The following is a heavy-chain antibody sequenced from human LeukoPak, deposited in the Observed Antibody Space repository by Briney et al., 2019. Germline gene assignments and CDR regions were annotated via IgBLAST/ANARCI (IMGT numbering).Heavy chain of an antibody. V-gene: IGHV3-48*03. D-gene: IGHD6-19*01. CDR1: GFTFSSYE. Sequence: PGGSLRLSCAASGFTFSSYEMNWVRQAPGKGLEWVSYISSSGSTIYYADSVKGRFTISRDNAKNSLYLQVNSLRAEDTAVYYCARGRYSSGFDYWGQGTLVTVSS. CDR2: ISSSGSTI. CDR3: ARGRYSSGFDY. J-gene: IGHJ4*02.